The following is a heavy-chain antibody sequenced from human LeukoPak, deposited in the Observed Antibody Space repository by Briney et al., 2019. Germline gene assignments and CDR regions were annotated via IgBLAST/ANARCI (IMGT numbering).Heavy chain of an antibody. V-gene: IGHV1-18*01. CDR2: ISAYNGNT. D-gene: IGHD1-26*01. CDR1: GGTFSSYA. CDR3: ARVAAVGYSGSYFFDY. J-gene: IGHJ4*02. Sequence: ASVKVSCKASGGTFSSYAISWVRQAPGQGLEWMGWISAYNGNTNYAQKLQGRVTMTTDTSTSTAYMELRSLRSDDTAVYYCARVAAVGYSGSYFFDYWGQGTLVTVSS.